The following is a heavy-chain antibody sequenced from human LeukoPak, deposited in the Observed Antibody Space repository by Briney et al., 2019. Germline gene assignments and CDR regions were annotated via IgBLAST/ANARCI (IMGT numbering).Heavy chain of an antibody. V-gene: IGHV3-53*01. D-gene: IGHD3-10*01. CDR1: GFIVSSNY. Sequence: GGSLRLSCVASGFIVSSNYMSWVRQAPGKGLEWVSVIYSGGSTYYADSVKGRFAISRDNSKNTVYFHMNSVRAEDTAVYYCAREDPLRYYFDYWGQGTLVTVSS. CDR2: IYSGGST. J-gene: IGHJ4*02. CDR3: AREDPLRYYFDY.